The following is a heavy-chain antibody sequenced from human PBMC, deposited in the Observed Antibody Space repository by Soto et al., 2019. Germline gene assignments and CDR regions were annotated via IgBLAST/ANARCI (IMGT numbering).Heavy chain of an antibody. V-gene: IGHV3-74*01. CDR2: INSDGSST. CDR3: ARPSGQLGIDAFDI. D-gene: IGHD7-27*01. CDR1: GFTFSSYW. J-gene: IGHJ3*02. Sequence: GGSLRLSCAASGFTFSSYWMHWVRQAPGKGLVWVSRINSDGSSTSYADSVKGRFTISRDNAKNTLYLQMNSLRAEDTAVDYCARPSGQLGIDAFDIWGQGTMVTVSS.